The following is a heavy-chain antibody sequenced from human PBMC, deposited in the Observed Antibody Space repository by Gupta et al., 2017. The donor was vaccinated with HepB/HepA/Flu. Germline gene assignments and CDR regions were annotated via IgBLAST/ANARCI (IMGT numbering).Heavy chain of an antibody. J-gene: IGHJ6*03. CDR2: INSDGSTT. V-gene: IGHV3-74*01. Sequence: EVQLVESGGGLVQPGGSLRPSCAASGFTFSTYWMHWVRQAPGKGLVWVSRINSDGSTTSYADSVKGRFTISRDNAKNTLYVQMNSLRAEDTAVYYCARGAMVGNYYYYMDVWGKGTTVTVSS. D-gene: IGHD5-18*01. CDR3: ARGAMVGNYYYYMDV. CDR1: GFTFSTYW.